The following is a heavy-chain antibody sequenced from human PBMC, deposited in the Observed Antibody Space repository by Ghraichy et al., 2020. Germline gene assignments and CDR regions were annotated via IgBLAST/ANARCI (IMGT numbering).Heavy chain of an antibody. CDR2: IIPIFGTA. CDR3: ASRSGSYYDFDY. CDR1: GGTFSSYA. J-gene: IGHJ4*02. D-gene: IGHD1-26*01. Sequence: SVKVTCKASGGTFSSYAISWVRQAPGQGLEWMGGIIPIFGTANYAQKFQGRVTITADESTSTAYMELSSLRSEDTAVYYCASRSGSYYDFDYWGQGTLVTVSS. V-gene: IGHV1-69*13.